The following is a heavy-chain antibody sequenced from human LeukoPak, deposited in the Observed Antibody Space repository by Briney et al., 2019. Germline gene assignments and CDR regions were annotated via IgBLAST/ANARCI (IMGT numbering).Heavy chain of an antibody. CDR1: GFTFSSYW. J-gene: IGHJ4*02. CDR2: INSDGSNI. V-gene: IGHV3-74*01. Sequence: GGSLRLSCAASGFTFSSYWMDWVRQAPGKGPVWVSRINSDGSNITYADSVKGRFTISRDNAKNTLYLQMNSLRVEDTAVYYCARPMVIRGVIIDYWGQGTLATVSS. CDR3: ARPMVIRGVIIDY. D-gene: IGHD3-10*01.